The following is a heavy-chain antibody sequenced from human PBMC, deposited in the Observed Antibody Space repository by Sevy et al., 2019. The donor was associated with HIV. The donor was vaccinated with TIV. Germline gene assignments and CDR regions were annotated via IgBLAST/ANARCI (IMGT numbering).Heavy chain of an antibody. CDR3: ARDFYDSSGYYSY. J-gene: IGHJ4*02. V-gene: IGHV3-7*01. CDR2: IKQDGSEK. D-gene: IGHD3-22*01. Sequence: GGSLRLSCAASGFTFISYWMSWVRQAPGKGLEWVANIKQDGSEKYYADSVKGRFTISRDNAKNSLYLQMNSLKAEDTVLYYRARDFYDSSGYYSYWGQGTLVTVSS. CDR1: GFTFISYW.